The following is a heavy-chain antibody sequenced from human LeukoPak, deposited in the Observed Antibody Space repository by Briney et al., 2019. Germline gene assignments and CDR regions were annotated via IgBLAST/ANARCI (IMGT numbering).Heavy chain of an antibody. Sequence: PSETLSLTCTVSGDSIGSSSYYWGWIRQPPGKGLEWIGTIYYSGSTYYNPSLKSRVTISLDTSKNQFSLKLSSVTAADTAVYYCARRFPYDYVWGSYQNPFYFDYWGQGTLVTVSS. J-gene: IGHJ4*02. CDR3: ARRFPYDYVWGSYQNPFYFDY. CDR1: GDSIGSSSYY. V-gene: IGHV4-39*07. D-gene: IGHD3-16*02. CDR2: IYYSGST.